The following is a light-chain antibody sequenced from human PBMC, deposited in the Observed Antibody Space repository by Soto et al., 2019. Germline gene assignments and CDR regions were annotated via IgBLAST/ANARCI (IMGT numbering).Light chain of an antibody. V-gene: IGLV2-14*01. CDR2: DVS. J-gene: IGLJ1*01. Sequence: QSVLTQPASVSGSPGQSITISCTGTSSDVGAYKYVSWYQQHPGKAPKLMIYDVSSRPSGVSNRFSGSNSGNTASLIISGLQAEDEADYYCISYTSSDTYVFGTGTKVTVL. CDR3: ISYTSSDTYV. CDR1: SSDVGAYKY.